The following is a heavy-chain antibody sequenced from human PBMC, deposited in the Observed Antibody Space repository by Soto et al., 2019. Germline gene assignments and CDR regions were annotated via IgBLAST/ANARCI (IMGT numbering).Heavy chain of an antibody. CDR3: ARGHTAMVSFDY. V-gene: IGHV1-3*01. J-gene: IGHJ4*02. CDR2: INAGNGNT. D-gene: IGHD5-18*01. CDR1: GYTFTSYA. Sequence: ASVKVSCKASGYTFTSYAMHWVRQAPGQRLEWMGWINAGNGNTKYSQKFQGRVTITRDTSASTAYMELSSLRSEDTAVYYCARGHTAMVSFDYWGQGTLVTVS.